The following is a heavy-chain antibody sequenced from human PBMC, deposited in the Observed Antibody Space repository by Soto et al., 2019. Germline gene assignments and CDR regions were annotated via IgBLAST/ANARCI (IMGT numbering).Heavy chain of an antibody. CDR3: ARDEVGIAVAGSAGAFDI. Sequence: SETLSLTCTVSGGSISSYYWSWIRQPPGKGLEWIGYIYYSGSTNYNPSLKSRVTISVDTSKNQFSLKLSSVTAADTAVYYFARDEVGIAVAGSAGAFDIWGQGTMVTVSS. CDR2: IYYSGST. V-gene: IGHV4-59*01. J-gene: IGHJ3*02. CDR1: GGSISSYY. D-gene: IGHD6-19*01.